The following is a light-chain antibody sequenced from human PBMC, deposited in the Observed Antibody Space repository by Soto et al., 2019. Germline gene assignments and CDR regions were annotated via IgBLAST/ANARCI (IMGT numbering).Light chain of an antibody. J-gene: IGKJ4*01. CDR1: QSISSY. V-gene: IGKV1-39*01. Sequence: DLQMTQSPSSLSASVGDRVTITCRASQSISSYLNWYQQKPGKAPKLLIYAASSLQSGVPSRLSGSGSGTDFTLTISSLQPEDFATYYCQQSYSTPLTFGGGTKVEIK. CDR2: AAS. CDR3: QQSYSTPLT.